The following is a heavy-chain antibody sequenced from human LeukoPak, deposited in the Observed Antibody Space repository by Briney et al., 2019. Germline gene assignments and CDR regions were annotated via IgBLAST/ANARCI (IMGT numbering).Heavy chain of an antibody. CDR2: IIPILGIA. V-gene: IGHV1-69*04. J-gene: IGHJ4*02. Sequence: SVKVSCKASGGTFSSHAISWVRQAPGQGLEWMGRIIPILGIANYAQKSQGRVTITADKSTSTAYMELSSLRSEDTAVYYCAEGGGDQDLPFDYWGQGTLVTVSS. CDR1: GGTFSSHA. CDR3: AEGGGDQDLPFDY. D-gene: IGHD2-21*02.